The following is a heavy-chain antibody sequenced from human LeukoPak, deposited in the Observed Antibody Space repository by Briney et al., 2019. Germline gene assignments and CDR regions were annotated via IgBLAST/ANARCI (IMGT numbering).Heavy chain of an antibody. CDR2: ILHDGSSK. V-gene: IGHV3-33*05. Sequence: PGGSLRLSCAASGFTFSDYGMHWVRQAPGKGLEWVAVILHDGSSKYYADSVKGRFTISRDNSKNTLSIQMNSLRAEDTAVYYCASRPIPVDIFDPWGQGTLVTVSS. D-gene: IGHD6-19*01. CDR1: GFTFSDYG. J-gene: IGHJ5*02. CDR3: ASRPIPVDIFDP.